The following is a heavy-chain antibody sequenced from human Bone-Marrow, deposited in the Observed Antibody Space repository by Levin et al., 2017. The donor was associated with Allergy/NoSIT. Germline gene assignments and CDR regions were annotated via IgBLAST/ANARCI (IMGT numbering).Heavy chain of an antibody. CDR2: INHSGST. CDR3: ARGQGVDCSSTSCYNYYDYGMDV. V-gene: IGHV4-34*01. J-gene: IGHJ6*02. Sequence: TGGSLRLSCAVYGGSFSGYYWSWIRQPPGKGLEWIGEINHSGSTNYNPSLKSRVTISVDTSKNQFSLKLSSVTAADTAVYYCARGQGVDCSSTSCYNYYDYGMDVWGQGTTVTVSS. CDR1: GGSFSGYY. D-gene: IGHD2-2*01.